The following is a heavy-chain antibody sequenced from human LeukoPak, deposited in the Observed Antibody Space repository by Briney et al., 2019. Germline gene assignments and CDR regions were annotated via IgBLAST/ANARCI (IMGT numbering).Heavy chain of an antibody. Sequence: SETLSLTCNVSGGSVSSVYWSWIRQPPGKGLEWIGYIYYNGYTDYNPSLKSRVTISVDTSKNQLSLHMSSVTASDSAIYYCARHRRNLNEDRFREGEPNFDYWGQGTLVTVS. CDR3: ARHRRNLNEDRFREGEPNFDY. D-gene: IGHD1-14*01. CDR2: IYYNGYT. J-gene: IGHJ4*02. CDR1: GGSVSSVY. V-gene: IGHV4-59*08.